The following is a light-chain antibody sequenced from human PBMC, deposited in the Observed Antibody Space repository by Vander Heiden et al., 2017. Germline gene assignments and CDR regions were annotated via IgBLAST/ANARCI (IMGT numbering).Light chain of an antibody. CDR1: QSLNNN. CDR2: GAS. J-gene: IGKJ1*01. Sequence: VMTQSPVTLSVSPGERATLSCRASQSLNNNLAWYQQKPGQAPRLLIYGASTRDTGIPARFSGSGCGTDFTLTISSRQLEDFAVYYCLQHNDWAPRTFGQGTKVEIK. V-gene: IGKV3-15*01. CDR3: LQHNDWAPRT.